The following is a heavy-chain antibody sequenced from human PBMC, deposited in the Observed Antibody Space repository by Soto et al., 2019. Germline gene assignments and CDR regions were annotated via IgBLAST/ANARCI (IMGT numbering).Heavy chain of an antibody. J-gene: IGHJ3*02. Sequence: SETLSLTCTVSGGSISSYYWSWIRQPPGKGLEWIGYIYYSGSTNYNPSLKSRVTISVDTSKNQFSLKLSSVTAADTAVYYCVSFTMISAFDIWGQGTMVTVSS. CDR2: IYYSGST. D-gene: IGHD3-22*01. V-gene: IGHV4-59*01. CDR1: GGSISSYY. CDR3: VSFTMISAFDI.